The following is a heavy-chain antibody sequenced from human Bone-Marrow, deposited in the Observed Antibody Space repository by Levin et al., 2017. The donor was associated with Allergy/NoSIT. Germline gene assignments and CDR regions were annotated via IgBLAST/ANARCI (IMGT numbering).Heavy chain of an antibody. Sequence: GESLKISCAASGFTFSHYYMSWVRQAPGKGLEWVANIKEDGTEKHFVDSVKGRFTISRDNAKNSLYLQMNSLRADDTAIYYCATEMGSGFPYFDSWGRGTLVTVSS. CDR3: ATEMGSGFPYFDS. J-gene: IGHJ4*02. D-gene: IGHD5-12*01. CDR2: IKEDGTEK. V-gene: IGHV3-7*01. CDR1: GFTFSHYY.